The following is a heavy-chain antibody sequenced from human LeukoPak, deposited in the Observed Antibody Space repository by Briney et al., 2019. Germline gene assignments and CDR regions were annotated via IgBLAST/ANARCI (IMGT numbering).Heavy chain of an antibody. V-gene: IGHV3-30*04. CDR3: ARGVEVVAADVFDH. J-gene: IGHJ4*02. CDR2: ISYNGNII. CDR1: GFPFNSYA. Sequence: PGGSLRLSCEGSGFPFNSYALHWVRQAPGKGLEWVALISYNGNIIEYADSVKGRFTISRDNSKNTLYLLMNSLTREDTAVYYCARGVEVVAADVFDHWGQGTLVTVSS. D-gene: IGHD2-2*01.